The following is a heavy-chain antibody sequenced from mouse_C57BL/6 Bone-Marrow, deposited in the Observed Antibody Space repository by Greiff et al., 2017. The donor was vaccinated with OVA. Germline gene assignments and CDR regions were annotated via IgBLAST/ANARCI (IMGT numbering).Heavy chain of an antibody. CDR2: IYPSDSET. V-gene: IGHV1-61*01. Sequence: VQLQQPGAELVRPGSSVKLSCKASGYTFTSYWMDWVKQRPGQGLEWIGNIYPSDSETHYNQKFKDKATLTVDKSSSTAYMQLSSLTSEDSAVYYCARFDYYYGSSYGWYFDVWGTGTTVTVSS. CDR3: ARFDYYYGSSYGWYFDV. CDR1: GYTFTSYW. J-gene: IGHJ1*03. D-gene: IGHD1-1*01.